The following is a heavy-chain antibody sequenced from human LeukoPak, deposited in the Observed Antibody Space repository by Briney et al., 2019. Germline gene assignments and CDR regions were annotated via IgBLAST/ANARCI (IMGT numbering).Heavy chain of an antibody. V-gene: IGHV3-30*04. Sequence: GGSLRLSCAASGFTFSGYTMHWVRQAPGKGLEWVAVISYDENNEFYADSVKGRFTMSRDNSKSTVCLQMNSLRVDDTAVYYCTRTGVFWGQGTLVTVSS. CDR2: ISYDENNE. CDR1: GFTFSGYT. J-gene: IGHJ4*02. CDR3: TRTGVF. D-gene: IGHD3-10*01.